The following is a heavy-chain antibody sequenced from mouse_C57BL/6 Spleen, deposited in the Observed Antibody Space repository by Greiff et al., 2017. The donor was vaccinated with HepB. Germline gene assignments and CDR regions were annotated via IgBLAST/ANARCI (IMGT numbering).Heavy chain of an antibody. CDR1: GFTFSSYA. J-gene: IGHJ4*01. D-gene: IGHD2-10*02. CDR2: ISSGGDYI. V-gene: IGHV5-9-1*02. Sequence: EVQLVESGEGLVKPGGSLKLSCAASGFTFSSYAMSWVRQTPEKRLEWVAYISSGGDYIYYADTVKGRFTISRDNARNTLYLQMSSLKSEDTAMYYCTRDGGYGNYDAMDYWGQGTSVTVSS. CDR3: TRDGGYGNYDAMDY.